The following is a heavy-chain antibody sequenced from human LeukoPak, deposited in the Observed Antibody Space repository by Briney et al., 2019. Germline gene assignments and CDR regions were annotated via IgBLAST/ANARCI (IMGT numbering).Heavy chain of an antibody. CDR3: ARGDYYGSGSQGY. CDR2: IWYDGSNK. V-gene: IGHV3-33*01. J-gene: IGHJ4*02. Sequence: GGSLTLSCAVSGFTFSSYGMHWLRQAPGKGLEWVAVIWYDGSNKYYADSVKGRFTISRDNSKNTLYLQMNSLRAEDTAVYYCARGDYYGSGSQGYWGQGTLVTVSS. D-gene: IGHD3-10*01. CDR1: GFTFSSYG.